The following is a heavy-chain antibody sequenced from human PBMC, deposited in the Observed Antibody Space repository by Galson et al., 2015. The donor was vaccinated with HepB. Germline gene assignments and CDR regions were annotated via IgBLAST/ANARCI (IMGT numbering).Heavy chain of an antibody. J-gene: IGHJ4*02. CDR1: GGTFSSYA. D-gene: IGHD2-21*01. V-gene: IGHV1-69*13. CDR3: ARGQVAYCGGDCYGFVRAFDY. CDR2: IIPIFGTA. Sequence: SVKVSCKASGGTFSSYAISWVRQAPGRGLEWMGGIIPIFGTANYAQKFQGRVTITADESTSTAYMELSSLRSEDTAVYYCARGQVAYCGGDCYGFVRAFDYWGQGTLVTVSS.